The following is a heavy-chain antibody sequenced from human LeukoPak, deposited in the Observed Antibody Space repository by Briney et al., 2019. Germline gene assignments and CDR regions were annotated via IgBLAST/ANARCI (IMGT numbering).Heavy chain of an antibody. Sequence: SETLSLTCTVSGGSISSYYWSWIRQPPGKGLEWIAYIYTSGSTKYNPSLKSRVTISVDKSKNQFSLKLSSVTAADTAVYYCARHYGDYLRYMDVWGKGTTVTVFS. J-gene: IGHJ6*03. CDR2: IYTSGST. D-gene: IGHD4-17*01. V-gene: IGHV4-4*09. CDR3: ARHYGDYLRYMDV. CDR1: GGSISSYY.